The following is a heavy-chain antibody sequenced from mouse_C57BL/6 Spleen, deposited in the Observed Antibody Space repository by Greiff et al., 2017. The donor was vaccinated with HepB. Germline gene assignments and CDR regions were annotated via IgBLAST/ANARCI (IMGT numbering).Heavy chain of an antibody. Sequence: VQLQQSGAELAKPGASVKLSCKASGYTFTSYWMHWVKQRPGQGLEWIGYINPSSGYTKYNQKFKDKATLTADKSSSTAYMQLSSLTYEDSAVYYCAKAYGSFPYAIDYWGQGTSVTVSS. J-gene: IGHJ4*01. CDR1: GYTFTSYW. CDR3: AKAYGSFPYAIDY. D-gene: IGHD1-1*01. V-gene: IGHV1-7*01. CDR2: INPSSGYT.